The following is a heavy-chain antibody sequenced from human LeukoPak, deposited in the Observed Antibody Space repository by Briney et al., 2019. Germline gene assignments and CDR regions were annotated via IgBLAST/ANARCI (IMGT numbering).Heavy chain of an antibody. CDR3: ARDAYAYDYVWGSYRYTPYYFDY. D-gene: IGHD3-16*02. Sequence: GGSLRLSCAASGFTFSSYSMNWVRQAPGKGLEWVSSISSSSSYTYYADSVKGRFTISRDNAKNSLYLQMNSLRAEDTAVYYCARDAYAYDYVWGSYRYTPYYFDYWGQGTLVTVSS. V-gene: IGHV3-21*01. J-gene: IGHJ4*02. CDR1: GFTFSSYS. CDR2: ISSSSSYT.